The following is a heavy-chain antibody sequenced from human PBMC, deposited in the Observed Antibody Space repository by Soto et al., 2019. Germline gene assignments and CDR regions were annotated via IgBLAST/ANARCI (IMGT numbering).Heavy chain of an antibody. CDR3: AKDGGRAVAGTVDY. Sequence: EVQLVESGGVVVQPGGSLRLSCAASGFTFDDYTMHWVRQAPGKGLEWVSLISWDGGSTYYADSVKGRFTISRDNSKNSLYLQMNSLRIEDTALYYCAKDGGRAVAGTVDYWGQGTLVTVSS. CDR2: ISWDGGST. V-gene: IGHV3-43*01. D-gene: IGHD6-19*01. CDR1: GFTFDDYT. J-gene: IGHJ4*02.